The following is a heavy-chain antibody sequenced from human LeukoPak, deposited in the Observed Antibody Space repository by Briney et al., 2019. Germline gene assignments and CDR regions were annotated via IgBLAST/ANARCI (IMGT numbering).Heavy chain of an antibody. CDR3: ARAGAYYDILTGYYMRHGMDV. Sequence: TSETLSLTCTVSGGSISSYYWSWIRQPPGKGLEWIGYIYYSGGTNYNPSLKSRVTISVDTSKNQFSLKLSSVTAADTAVYYCARAGAYYDILTGYYMRHGMDVWGKGTTVTVSS. CDR2: IYYSGGT. J-gene: IGHJ6*04. D-gene: IGHD3-9*01. CDR1: GGSISSYY. V-gene: IGHV4-59*01.